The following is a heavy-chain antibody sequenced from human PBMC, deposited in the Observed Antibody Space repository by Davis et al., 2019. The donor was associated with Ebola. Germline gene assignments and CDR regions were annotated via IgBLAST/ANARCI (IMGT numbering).Heavy chain of an antibody. Sequence: MPSETLSLTCAVYGGSFSGYYWSWIRQPPGKGLEWIGEINHSGSTNYNPSLKSRVTISVDTSKNQFSLKLSSVTAADTAVYYCARAAAGIVDYWGQGTLVTVSS. CDR3: ARAAAGIVDY. CDR1: GGSFSGYY. J-gene: IGHJ4*02. D-gene: IGHD6-13*01. CDR2: INHSGST. V-gene: IGHV4-34*01.